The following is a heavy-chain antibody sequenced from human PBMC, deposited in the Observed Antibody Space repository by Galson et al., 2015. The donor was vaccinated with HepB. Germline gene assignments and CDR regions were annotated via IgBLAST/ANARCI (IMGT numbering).Heavy chain of an antibody. D-gene: IGHD6-19*01. CDR3: AKVFPEKTDGWYRQALYYFDS. Sequence: SLRLSCAASGFAFDTHAMSWVRQAPGKGLEWISAITPSGDNTYSADSMKGRFFISRDNSQHTLFLQMTSLRADDTAIYFCAKVFPEKTDGWYRQALYYFDSWGQGTRVTVSS. V-gene: IGHV3-23*01. CDR2: ITPSGDNT. J-gene: IGHJ4*02. CDR1: GFAFDTHA.